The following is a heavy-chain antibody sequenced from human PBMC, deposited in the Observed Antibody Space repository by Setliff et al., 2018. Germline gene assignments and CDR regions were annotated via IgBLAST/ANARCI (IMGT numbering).Heavy chain of an antibody. V-gene: IGHV3-7*01. J-gene: IGHJ4*02. D-gene: IGHD2-15*01. Sequence: PGGSLRLSCAASGFTFSSYWMSWVRQAPGKGLEWVSNIKQDGSGKYYVDSVKGRFTISRDNAKNSLYLQMNSLRADDTAVYYCARTCSGSGCYAGLESWGQGTPVTVSS. CDR3: ARTCSGSGCYAGLES. CDR1: GFTFSSYW. CDR2: IKQDGSGK.